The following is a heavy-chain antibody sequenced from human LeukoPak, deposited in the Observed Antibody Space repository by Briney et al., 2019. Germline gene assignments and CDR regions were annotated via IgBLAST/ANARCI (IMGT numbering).Heavy chain of an antibody. J-gene: IGHJ3*02. D-gene: IGHD3-22*01. CDR3: ARRPIVVVNDAFDI. Sequence: LGESQKISCKGSGYSFTSYWIGWVRQMPGKGLEWMGIIYPGDSDTRYSPSFQGQVTISADKSISTAYLQWSSLKASDTAMYYCARRPIVVVNDAFDIWGQGTMVTVSS. V-gene: IGHV5-51*01. CDR1: GYSFTSYW. CDR2: IYPGDSDT.